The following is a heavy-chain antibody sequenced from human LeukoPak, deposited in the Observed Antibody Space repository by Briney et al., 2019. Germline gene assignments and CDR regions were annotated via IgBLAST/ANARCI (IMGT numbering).Heavy chain of an antibody. CDR3: ARDFSTYYYGSGSHNWFDP. V-gene: IGHV1-2*02. D-gene: IGHD3-10*01. J-gene: IGHJ5*02. Sequence: ASVKVSCKASGYTFTGYCMHWVRQAPGQGLEWMGWINPNSGGTNYAQKFQGRVTMTRDTSISTAYMELSRLRSDDTAVYYCARDFSTYYYGSGSHNWFDPWGQGTLVTVSS. CDR1: GYTFTGYC. CDR2: INPNSGGT.